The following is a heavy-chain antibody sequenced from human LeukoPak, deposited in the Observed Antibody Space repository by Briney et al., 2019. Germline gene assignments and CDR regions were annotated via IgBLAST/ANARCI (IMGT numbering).Heavy chain of an antibody. J-gene: IGHJ4*02. V-gene: IGHV3-23*01. Sequence: QPRGSLRLSCAASGFTFSSYAMSWVRQAPGKGLEWVSTISGSTINTYYADSVKGRFTISRDNYKDSLYLQMNSLRAEDTAIYYCAKSGLWSGYGATAPFEHWGQGTVVTVSS. CDR1: GFTFSSYA. D-gene: IGHD3-3*01. CDR2: ISGSTINT. CDR3: AKSGLWSGYGATAPFEH.